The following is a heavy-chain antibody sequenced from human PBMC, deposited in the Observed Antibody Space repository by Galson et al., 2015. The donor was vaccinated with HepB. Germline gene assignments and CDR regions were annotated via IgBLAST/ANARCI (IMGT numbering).Heavy chain of an antibody. Sequence: SLRLSCAASGFTFSSYSMNWVRQAPGKGLEWVSSISSSSSYIYYADSVKGRFTISRDNAKNSLYLQMNSLRAEDTAVYYCARVTYIVGATKEVWDYYYYMDVWGKGTTVTVSS. CDR2: ISSSSSYI. J-gene: IGHJ6*03. CDR1: GFTFSSYS. V-gene: IGHV3-21*01. D-gene: IGHD1-26*01. CDR3: ARVTYIVGATKEVWDYYYYMDV.